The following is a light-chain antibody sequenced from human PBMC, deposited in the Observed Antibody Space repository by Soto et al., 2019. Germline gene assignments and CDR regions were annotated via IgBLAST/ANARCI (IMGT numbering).Light chain of an antibody. V-gene: IGLV2-8*01. Sequence: QSALTQPPSASGSPGQSVTISCTGTGSDVGSYKYVSWYQQHPGKAPKLMIYAVSERPSGVPDRFSGSKSGNTASLTVSGLQAEDEADYYCSSYAGRNSLLFGGGTQLTVL. CDR1: GSDVGSYKY. CDR3: SSYAGRNSLL. J-gene: IGLJ2*01. CDR2: AVS.